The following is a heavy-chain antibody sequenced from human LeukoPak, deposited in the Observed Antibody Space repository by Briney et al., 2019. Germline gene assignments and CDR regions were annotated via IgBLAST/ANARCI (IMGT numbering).Heavy chain of an antibody. V-gene: IGHV1-2*02. CDR1: GYTFTGYY. CDR2: INPNSAGT. J-gene: IGHJ4*02. Sequence: ASVKVSCKASGYTFTGYYVHWVRQAPGQGLEWMGWINPNSAGTQYAQKFQGRVTMIRDTSSSTACMELSRLKSDDTAVYYCATYSGPLGYWGQGTLVTVSS. CDR3: ATYSGPLGY. D-gene: IGHD6-19*01.